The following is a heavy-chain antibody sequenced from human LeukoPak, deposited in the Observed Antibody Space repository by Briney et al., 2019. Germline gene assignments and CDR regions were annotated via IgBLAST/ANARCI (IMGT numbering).Heavy chain of an antibody. CDR2: INSGSSAI. J-gene: IGHJ4*02. CDR1: GFTFSSYS. Sequence: GGSLRLPCAASGFTFSSYSMNWVRQAPGKGLEWVSYINSGSSAIYYADSVKGRFTISRDNAKNSLYLQMNSLRDEDTAVYYCARDPPLTGDYYFDYWGQGTLVTVSS. D-gene: IGHD7-27*01. V-gene: IGHV3-48*02. CDR3: ARDPPLTGDYYFDY.